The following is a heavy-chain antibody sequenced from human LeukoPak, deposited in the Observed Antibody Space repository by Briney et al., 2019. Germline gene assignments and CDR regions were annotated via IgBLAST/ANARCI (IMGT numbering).Heavy chain of an antibody. CDR1: GFSFSDAW. CDR2: IRSKADGGTP. CDR3: ARVKTGYSNHYYYYGMDV. Sequence: NSGGSLRLSCAASGFSFSDAWMNWVRQAPGKGLEWVGHIRSKADGGTPDYIAPVKGRFTISRDDSKDTLYLQMNILRTEDTAVYYCARVKTGYSNHYYYYGMDVWGQGTTVTVSS. J-gene: IGHJ6*02. V-gene: IGHV3-15*07. D-gene: IGHD4-11*01.